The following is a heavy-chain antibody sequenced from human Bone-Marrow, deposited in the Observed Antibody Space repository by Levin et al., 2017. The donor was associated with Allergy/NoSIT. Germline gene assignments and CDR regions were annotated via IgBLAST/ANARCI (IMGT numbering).Heavy chain of an antibody. J-gene: IGHJ6*02. CDR3: ARGLTARHYYYGMDV. CDR1: GGTFSSYA. Sequence: SVKVSCKASGGTFSSYAISWVRQAPGQGLEWMGGIIPIFGTANYAQKFQGRVTITADESTSTAYMELSSLRSEDTAVYYCARGLTARHYYYGMDVWGQGTTVTVSS. CDR2: IIPIFGTA. V-gene: IGHV1-69*13.